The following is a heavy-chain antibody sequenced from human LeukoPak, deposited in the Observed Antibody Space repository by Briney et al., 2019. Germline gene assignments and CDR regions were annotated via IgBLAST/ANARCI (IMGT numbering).Heavy chain of an antibody. CDR3: ARRGAAGTYYFDY. D-gene: IGHD6-13*01. Sequence: PGGSLRLSCAASGFSFSTYAMSWVRQAPGKGLEWVSAISATGGSTYYADSVKGRFTISRDNSKNTLYLQTNSLRAEDTAVYYCARRGAAGTYYFDYWGQGTLVTVSS. J-gene: IGHJ4*02. CDR2: ISATGGST. V-gene: IGHV3-23*01. CDR1: GFSFSTYA.